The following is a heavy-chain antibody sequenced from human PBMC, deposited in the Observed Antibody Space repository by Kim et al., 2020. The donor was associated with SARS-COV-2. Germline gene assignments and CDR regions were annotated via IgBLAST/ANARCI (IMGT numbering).Heavy chain of an antibody. D-gene: IGHD3-10*01. CDR3: ARDPPPTYYYGSGSPDY. V-gene: IGHV3-11*06. J-gene: IGHJ4*02. Sequence: SVKGRFTISRANAKNSLYLQRNSLRAEDTAVYYCARDPPPTYYYGSGSPDYWGQGTLVTVSS.